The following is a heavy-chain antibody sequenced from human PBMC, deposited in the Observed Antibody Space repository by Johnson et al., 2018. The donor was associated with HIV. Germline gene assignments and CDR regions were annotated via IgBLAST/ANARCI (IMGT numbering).Heavy chain of an antibody. V-gene: IGHV3-11*04. CDR2: ISNSGSTI. CDR1: GFTFSDYY. D-gene: IGHD2-21*01. J-gene: IGHJ3*02. CDR3: AKAYCPGCDGFDR. Sequence: QEKLVESGGGLVKPGGSLRLSCAASGFTFSDYYMSWIRQAPGKGLEWISYISNSGSTIYYVDSVKGRFTISRDNSKNTLFLQMDSLRTADTGVYYCAKAYCPGCDGFDRWGQGTLVTVSS.